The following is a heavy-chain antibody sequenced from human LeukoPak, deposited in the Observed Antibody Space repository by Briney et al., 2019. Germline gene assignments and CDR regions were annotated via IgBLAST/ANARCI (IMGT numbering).Heavy chain of an antibody. Sequence: SGGSLRLSCAASGFTFSSYSMNWVRQAPGKGLEWVSSISSSSSYIYYADSVKGRFTISRDNAKNSLYLQMNSLRAEDTAVYYCARDCVGALYPGGFDYWGQGTLVTVSS. D-gene: IGHD3-10*02. CDR2: ISSSSSYI. V-gene: IGHV3-21*01. CDR1: GFTFSSYS. J-gene: IGHJ4*02. CDR3: ARDCVGALYPGGFDY.